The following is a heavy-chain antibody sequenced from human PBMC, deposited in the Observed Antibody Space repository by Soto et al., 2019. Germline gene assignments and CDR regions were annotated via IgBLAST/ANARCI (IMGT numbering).Heavy chain of an antibody. CDR3: AKSMSIAAAVGYGMDV. D-gene: IGHD6-13*01. Sequence: GGSLRLSCAASGFTFSDYGIHWVRQAPGKGLEWVAIISYDGSNKNYADSVKGRFTISRDNSKNTMYLQVNSLRIEDTAVYYCAKSMSIAAAVGYGMDVWGQGTTVTVSS. J-gene: IGHJ6*02. V-gene: IGHV3-30*18. CDR2: ISYDGSNK. CDR1: GFTFSDYG.